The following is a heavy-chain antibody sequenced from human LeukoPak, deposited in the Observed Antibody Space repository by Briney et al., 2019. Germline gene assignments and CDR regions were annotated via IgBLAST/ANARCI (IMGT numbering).Heavy chain of an antibody. J-gene: IGHJ4*02. D-gene: IGHD1-1*01. CDR1: GDSVSSSNYY. CDR2: IYYGGNT. V-gene: IGHV4-61*01. Sequence: SSETLSLTCAVSGDSVSSSNYYWSWIRQPPGKGLEWIGYIYYGGNTNYNPSLQSRVTISVDTSKSQFSLKLSSVTVADTAVYYCARLTRRSGNYFDYWGQGTLVTVSS. CDR3: ARLTRRSGNYFDY.